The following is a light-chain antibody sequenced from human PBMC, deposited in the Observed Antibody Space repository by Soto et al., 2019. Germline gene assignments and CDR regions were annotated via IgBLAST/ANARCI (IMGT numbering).Light chain of an antibody. V-gene: IGLV3-21*02. CDR3: QVWDSSSDHVV. CDR2: DDS. Sequence: SSELTQPPSVSVAPGQTARITCGGNNIGSKSVHWYQQKPCQAPVLVVYDDSDRPSGIPERFSGSNSGNTATLTISRVEAGDEADYYCQVWDSSSDHVVFGGGTKVTVL. J-gene: IGLJ2*01. CDR1: NIGSKS.